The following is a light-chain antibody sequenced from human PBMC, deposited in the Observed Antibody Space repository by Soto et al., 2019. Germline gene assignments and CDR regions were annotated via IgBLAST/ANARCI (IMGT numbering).Light chain of an antibody. CDR3: QQYDSSWT. Sequence: EIVLTQSPGTLSLSPGERATLSCRASQSVPSNFLAWYQQKPGQAPILVIYGVSRRATGIPDRFSGSGSGTDFTLTISRLEPEDFAVYDCQQYDSSWTFGQGTKVEIK. CDR2: GVS. CDR1: QSVPSNF. V-gene: IGKV3-20*01. J-gene: IGKJ1*01.